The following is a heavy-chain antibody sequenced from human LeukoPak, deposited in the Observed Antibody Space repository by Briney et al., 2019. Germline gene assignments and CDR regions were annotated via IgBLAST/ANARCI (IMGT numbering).Heavy chain of an antibody. J-gene: IGHJ4*02. Sequence: ESGPALVKPTQTLTLTCTFSGFSLNASGMCVSWIRQPPGKAREWLARIDWDDDTYYSTSLNTRLTISKDTSKNQVVLTMTNMDPVDTATYYCARMNRGNYFDYWGQGTLVTVSS. V-gene: IGHV2-70*11. CDR1: GFSLNASGMC. D-gene: IGHD7-27*01. CDR2: IDWDDDT. CDR3: ARMNRGNYFDY.